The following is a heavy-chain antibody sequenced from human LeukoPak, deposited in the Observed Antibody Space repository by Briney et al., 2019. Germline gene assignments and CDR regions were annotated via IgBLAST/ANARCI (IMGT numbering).Heavy chain of an antibody. CDR1: GFTFSSYG. CDR3: AKDSSYYGDMYNWFDP. D-gene: IGHD4-17*01. V-gene: IGHV3-53*01. J-gene: IGHJ5*02. Sequence: GGSLRLSCAASGFTFSSYGMSWVRQAPGKGLEWVSVIYSGGSTYYADSVKGRFTISRDNSKNTLYLQMNSLRAEDTAVYYCAKDSSYYGDMYNWFDPWGQGTLVTVSS. CDR2: IYSGGST.